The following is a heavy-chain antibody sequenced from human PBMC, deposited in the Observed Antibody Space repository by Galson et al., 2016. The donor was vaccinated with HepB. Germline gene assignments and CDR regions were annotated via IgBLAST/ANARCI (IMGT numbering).Heavy chain of an antibody. CDR2: ISSSSSSI. J-gene: IGHJ2*01. V-gene: IGHV3-48*02. D-gene: IGHD2-15*01. CDR1: GFTFSSYT. Sequence: SLRLSCAASGFTFSSYTMNWVRQAPGKELEWVSYISSSSSSIYYADSVKGRFTISRDNAKNSLYLQMNSLRDEDTAVYYCATRYCSGGSCYSAAPGYWYFDLWGRGTLVTVSS. CDR3: ATRYCSGGSCYSAAPGYWYFDL.